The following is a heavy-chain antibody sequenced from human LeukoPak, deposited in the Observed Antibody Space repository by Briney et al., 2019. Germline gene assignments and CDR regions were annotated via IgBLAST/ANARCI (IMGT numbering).Heavy chain of an antibody. CDR2: IYNSGST. CDR1: GGSFSGSN. Sequence: SETLSLTCAVYGGSFSGSNWSWIRQPPGKGLEWIGEIYNSGSTIYNPSLKSRVTISVDTSKNQFTLNLISVTAADTAVYYCVRAYDYWGQGTLVTVSS. J-gene: IGHJ4*02. V-gene: IGHV4-34*01. CDR3: VRAYDY.